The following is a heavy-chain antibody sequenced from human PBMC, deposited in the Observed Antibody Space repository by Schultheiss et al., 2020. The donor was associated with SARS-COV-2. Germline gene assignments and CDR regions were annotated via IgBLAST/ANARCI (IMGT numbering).Heavy chain of an antibody. CDR3: ARNKDGYNQMYYFDY. Sequence: AGSLRLSCAASGFTFSSYSMNWVRQAPGKGLEWVSSISSSSSYIYYADSVKGRFTISRDNAKNSLYLQMNSLRAEDTAVYYCARNKDGYNQMYYFDYWGQGTLVTVSS. V-gene: IGHV3-21*04. J-gene: IGHJ4*02. D-gene: IGHD5-24*01. CDR2: ISSSSSYI. CDR1: GFTFSSYS.